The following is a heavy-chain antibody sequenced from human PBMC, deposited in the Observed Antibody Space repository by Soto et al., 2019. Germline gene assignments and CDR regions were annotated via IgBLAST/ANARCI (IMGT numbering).Heavy chain of an antibody. J-gene: IGHJ4*02. Sequence: PGGSLRLSCAASGFTFSTFAMTWVRQGPGKGLEWVASVTDDGGSTYYADSVKGRFTISRDNSKNSLYLQMNSLRTEDTALYYCAKGGFRWVVTWPGDYWGQGTLVTVSS. CDR3: AKGGFRWVVTWPGDY. D-gene: IGHD2-21*02. V-gene: IGHV3-43*02. CDR2: VTDDGGST. CDR1: GFTFSTFA.